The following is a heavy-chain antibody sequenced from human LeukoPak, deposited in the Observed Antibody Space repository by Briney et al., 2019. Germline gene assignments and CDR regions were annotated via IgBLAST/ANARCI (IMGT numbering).Heavy chain of an antibody. D-gene: IGHD3-22*01. CDR1: GFTFSSYA. CDR2: ISGSGGST. V-gene: IGHV3-23*01. CDR3: AKDPYQLYYKRPNWFDP. Sequence: PGGSLRLSCAASGFTFSSYAMSWVRQAPGKGLDCVSAISGSGGSTYYADSVKGRSTISRDNSKNTLYLQMNSLGAEDTAVYYCAKDPYQLYYKRPNWFDPWGQGTLVTVSS. J-gene: IGHJ5*02.